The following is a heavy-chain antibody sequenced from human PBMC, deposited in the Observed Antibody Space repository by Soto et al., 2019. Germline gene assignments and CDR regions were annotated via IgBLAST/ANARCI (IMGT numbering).Heavy chain of an antibody. D-gene: IGHD5-12*01. J-gene: IGHJ6*02. V-gene: IGHV1-18*01. Sequence: ASVKVSCKTPGYTFTSYGISWVRQAPGQGLEWMGWISAYNGNTDYAQKLQGRVTMTTDTSTSTAYMELGSLRSDDTAVYYCVRCLVGGCDYSWVMDVWGQGTTVTVSS. CDR1: GYTFTSYG. CDR3: VRCLVGGCDYSWVMDV. CDR2: ISAYNGNT.